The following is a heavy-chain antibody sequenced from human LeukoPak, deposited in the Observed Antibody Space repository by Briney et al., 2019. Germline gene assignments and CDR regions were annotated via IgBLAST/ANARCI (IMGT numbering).Heavy chain of an antibody. J-gene: IGHJ4*02. CDR1: GFTFSSYG. Sequence: GGSLRLSCAASGFTFSSYGMHWVRQAPGKGLEWVAVISYDGSNKYYADSVKGRFTISRDNAKNSLYLQMNSLRAEDTAVYYCARRYCTSTNCYAFENWGQGTLVTVSS. CDR3: ARRYCTSTNCYAFEN. CDR2: ISYDGSNK. V-gene: IGHV3-30*03. D-gene: IGHD2-2*01.